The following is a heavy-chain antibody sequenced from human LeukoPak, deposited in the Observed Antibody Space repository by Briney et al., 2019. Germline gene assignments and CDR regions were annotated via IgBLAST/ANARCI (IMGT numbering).Heavy chain of an antibody. CDR3: ARDVGGSELFDH. V-gene: IGHV4-34*01. Sequence: PSETLSLTCAVYGRSFSGYYWSWIRQPPGKGLEWIGSIYYSGSTYYNPSLNSRVTISIDTSKNQFSLKLSSVTAADTAVYYCARDVGGSELFDHWGQGTLVAVSS. D-gene: IGHD5-12*01. J-gene: IGHJ4*02. CDR1: GRSFSGYY. CDR2: IYYSGST.